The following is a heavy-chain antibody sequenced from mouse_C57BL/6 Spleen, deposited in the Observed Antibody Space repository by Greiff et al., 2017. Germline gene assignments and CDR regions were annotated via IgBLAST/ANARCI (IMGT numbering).Heavy chain of an antibody. CDR2: IDPSDSYT. J-gene: IGHJ1*03. CDR1: GSTFTSSW. CDR3: ARGYFDV. V-gene: IGHV1-69*01. Sequence: QVQLQQPGAELVMPGASVKLSCKASGSTFTSSWMHWVKQRPGQGLEWIGEIDPSDSYTNYNQKFKGKSTLTVDKSSSTAYMQLSSLTSEDSAVYYCARGYFDVWGTGTTVTVSS.